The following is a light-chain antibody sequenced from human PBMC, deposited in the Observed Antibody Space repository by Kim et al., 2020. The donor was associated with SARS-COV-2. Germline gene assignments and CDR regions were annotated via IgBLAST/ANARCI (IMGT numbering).Light chain of an antibody. CDR1: RADIGFNY. CDR3: AAWDDSLSGPV. V-gene: IGLV1-47*01. J-gene: IGLJ3*02. CDR2: RNN. Sequence: GQRSTISRSGSRADIGFNYVYWYHQRPGTAPKLLIYRNNQRPSGVPDRFSGSKSGTSASLAISGLRSEDEADYYCAAWDDSLSGPVFGGGTKLTVL.